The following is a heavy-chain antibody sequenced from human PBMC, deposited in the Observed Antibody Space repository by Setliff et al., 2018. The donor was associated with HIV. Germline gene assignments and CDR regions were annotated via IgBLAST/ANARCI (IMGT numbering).Heavy chain of an antibody. V-gene: IGHV4-34*01. J-gene: IGHJ4*02. CDR2: IDHSGST. CDR1: NGSFSNYY. D-gene: IGHD6-6*01. Sequence: SETLSLTCAVYNGSFSNYYWTWIRQPPGKGLEWIGEIDHSGSTNYNPSLKSRVTISVDTSKKQFSLNLRSVTAADTAVYYCARGLTARRVGNFDYWGRGTLVTVSS. CDR3: ARGLTARRVGNFDY.